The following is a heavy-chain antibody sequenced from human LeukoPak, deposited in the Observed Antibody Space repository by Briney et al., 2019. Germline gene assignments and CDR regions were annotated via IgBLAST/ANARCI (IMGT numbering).Heavy chain of an antibody. CDR1: GGSISSGDYY. V-gene: IGHV4-30-4*01. D-gene: IGHD5-18*01. CDR3: ARDSPYSYQL. CDR2: IYHSGST. Sequence: SQTLSLTCTVSGGSISSGDYYWSWIRQPPGQGLEWIGYIYHSGSTYYNPSLKSRVSISIDTSKMQFSLKLSSVTAADTAVYYCARDSPYSYQLWGRGTLVTVSS. J-gene: IGHJ4*02.